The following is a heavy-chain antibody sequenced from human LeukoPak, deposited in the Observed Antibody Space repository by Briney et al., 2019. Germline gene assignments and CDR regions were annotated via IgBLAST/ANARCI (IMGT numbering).Heavy chain of an antibody. J-gene: IGHJ4*02. CDR2: IYTSGST. Sequence: PSETLSLTCTVSGGSISSYYWSWIRQPAGKGLEWIGRIYTSGSTNYNPSLKSRVTMSVDTSKNQFSLKLSSVTAADTAVYYCARDGTIAAAGSIDYWGQGTLVTVSS. D-gene: IGHD6-13*01. V-gene: IGHV4-4*07. CDR1: GGSISSYY. CDR3: ARDGTIAAAGSIDY.